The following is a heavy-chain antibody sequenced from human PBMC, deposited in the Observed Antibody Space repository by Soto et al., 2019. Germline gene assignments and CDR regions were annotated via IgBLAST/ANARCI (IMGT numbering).Heavy chain of an antibody. CDR3: TRLIVAGDCCLDY. J-gene: IGHJ4*02. D-gene: IGHD2-21*02. V-gene: IGHV6-1*01. Sequence: SQTLSLTCAISGDSVSSNSAAWNWIRQSPSRGLEWLGRTYYRSKWFNNYALSVKSRITINPDTSKNQFSLQLNSVTPEDTAVYYCTRLIVAGDCCLDYWGQGTLVTVSS. CDR2: TYYRSKWFN. CDR1: GDSVSSNSAA.